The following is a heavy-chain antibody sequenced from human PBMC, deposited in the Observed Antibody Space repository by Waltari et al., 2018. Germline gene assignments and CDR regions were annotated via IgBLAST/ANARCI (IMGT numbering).Heavy chain of an antibody. D-gene: IGHD2-21*02. CDR2: MNPDGTT. CDR1: GGSFGGNY. V-gene: IGHV4-34*02. J-gene: IGHJ5*02. CDR3: ARGPKSIMTANRGGWFDP. Sequence: QVQLQQWRAGLFKPSETMSVSCAVYGGSFGGNYWSWIRQSPGKGLQWIGEMNPDGTTNYTPSLKSRVIMSLDKSRNQFSLKLTSVTAADTAVYYCARGPKSIMTANRGGWFDPWGQGTLDTVSS.